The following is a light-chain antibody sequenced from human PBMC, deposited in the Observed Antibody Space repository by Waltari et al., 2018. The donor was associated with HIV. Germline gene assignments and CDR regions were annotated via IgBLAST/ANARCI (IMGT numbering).Light chain of an antibody. CDR1: SSDVGASNF. Sequence: QSALTQPPSASGSPEQSVTISCTGTSSDVGASNFVSWYQQRPGQAPKLILFEVKKRPSGVPDRFSGSKSVNTASLTVSGLQAEDEADYYCSSFAGTNSHVVFGGGTKLTVL. CDR2: EVK. CDR3: SSFAGTNSHVV. V-gene: IGLV2-8*01. J-gene: IGLJ2*01.